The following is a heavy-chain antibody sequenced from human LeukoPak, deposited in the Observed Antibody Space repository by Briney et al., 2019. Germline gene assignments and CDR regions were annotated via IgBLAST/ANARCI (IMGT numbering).Heavy chain of an antibody. Sequence: GGSLRLSCEVFGFTFSTYAMTWVRQAPGRGLEWVSTISGGDGGTYYADSVKGRFTVSRDTSKNTLYLQMNSLRAEDAALYYCASGIIAPPDYWGQGTLVTVSS. CDR1: GFTFSTYA. CDR2: ISGGDGGT. J-gene: IGHJ4*02. D-gene: IGHD3-10*01. CDR3: ASGIIAPPDY. V-gene: IGHV3-23*01.